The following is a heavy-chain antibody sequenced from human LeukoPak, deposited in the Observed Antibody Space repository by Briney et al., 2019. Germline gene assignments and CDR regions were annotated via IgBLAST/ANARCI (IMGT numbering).Heavy chain of an antibody. CDR1: GFAVSSNY. J-gene: IGHJ4*02. CDR2: IYSGGTT. CDR3: ARSTDY. V-gene: IGHV3-66*01. Sequence: GGSLRLSCAASGFAVSSNYMSWVRQAPGKGLEWVSVIYSGGTTYYADSVKGRFTISRDNSKNTLYLQMNSLRAEDTVAYYCARSTDYWGQGTLVTVSS.